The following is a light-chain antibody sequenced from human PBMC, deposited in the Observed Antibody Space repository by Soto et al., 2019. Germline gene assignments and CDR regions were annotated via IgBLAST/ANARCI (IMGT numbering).Light chain of an antibody. V-gene: IGKV1-39*01. Sequence: DIQMTQSPSSLSASVGDRVTITCRASQSISSYLNWYQQKPGKAPRLLIYAASSLQSGVPSRFSGSGSGTDFTLTISSLQPEDSATYYCQHSYSTQITFGQGTRLEIK. CDR1: QSISSY. CDR2: AAS. CDR3: QHSYSTQIT. J-gene: IGKJ5*01.